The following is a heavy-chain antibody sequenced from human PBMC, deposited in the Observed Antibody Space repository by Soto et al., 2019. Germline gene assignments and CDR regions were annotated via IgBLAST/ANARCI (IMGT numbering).Heavy chain of an antibody. D-gene: IGHD3-16*01. CDR3: ARWGTTGGFDL. Sequence: QLQLVESGGGVVQPGTSLRLSCTASGFMFKSYVMHWVRQAPGKGLEWVALTSYNGNDKYYGDSVKGRFTVSRDNSKNTLHLQMDSLRPEDTALYYCARWGTTGGFDLCGQGTLVSVSS. CDR1: GFMFKSYV. V-gene: IGHV3-30*19. J-gene: IGHJ4*02. CDR2: TSYNGNDK.